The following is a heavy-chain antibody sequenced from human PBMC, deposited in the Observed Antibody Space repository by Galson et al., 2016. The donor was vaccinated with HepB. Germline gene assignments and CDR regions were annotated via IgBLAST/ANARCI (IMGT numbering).Heavy chain of an antibody. Sequence: SETLSLTCAVSGGSISSDNWWSWVRQPPGKGLEWIGEIYHTGTTYYIPSFKSRVTISVDTSRNNFSLKLRSVTAADTAVYYYARYLWFGEKYGMDVWGQGTTVIVSS. CDR2: IYHTGTT. J-gene: IGHJ6*02. D-gene: IGHD3-10*01. V-gene: IGHV4-4*02. CDR1: GGSISSDNW. CDR3: ARYLWFGEKYGMDV.